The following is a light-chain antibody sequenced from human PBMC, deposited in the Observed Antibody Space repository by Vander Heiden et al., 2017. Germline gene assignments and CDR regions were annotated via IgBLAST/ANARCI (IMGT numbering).Light chain of an antibody. V-gene: IGKV1-5*03. CDR1: QIISTW. J-gene: IGKJ2*01. Sequence: DIQLTQYPSTLSASVGDRVTITCRASQIISTWLAWYQQKPGKAPKLLIYKASSLESGVPSRFSGSGSGTEFTLTISSLQPDDFATYYCQQYYNYPYTFGQGTKLEIK. CDR2: KAS. CDR3: QQYYNYPYT.